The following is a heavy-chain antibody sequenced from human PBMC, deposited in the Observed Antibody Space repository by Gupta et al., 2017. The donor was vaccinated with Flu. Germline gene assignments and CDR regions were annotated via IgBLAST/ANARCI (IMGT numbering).Heavy chain of an antibody. V-gene: IGHV3-74*01. CDR3: ARVPYSGYSTFDP. Sequence: VQLVESGAGLVQPGGSLRLSCAASGFTFIRYWMHWVRQTPGKGLVWFSRINMDGSTTNYADSVKDRFTISRDNAKNTLYLQMNSLRVEDTAVYYCARVPYSGYSTFDPWGQGTLVTVSS. J-gene: IGHJ5*02. D-gene: IGHD4-11*01. CDR2: INMDGSTT. CDR1: GFTFIRYW.